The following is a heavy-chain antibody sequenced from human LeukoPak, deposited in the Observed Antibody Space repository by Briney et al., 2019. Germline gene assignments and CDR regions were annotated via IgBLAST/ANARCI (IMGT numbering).Heavy chain of an antibody. CDR1: GDSVSSNSAA. CDR2: TYYRFKWYN. D-gene: IGHD5-12*01. J-gene: IGHJ6*02. Sequence: SQTLSLTCAISGDSVSSNSAAWNWIRQSPSRGLEWLGRTYYRFKWYNDYAVSVKSRITINPDTSKNQFSLQLNSVTPEDTAVYYCARDAPDSGYGVVRGYYGMDVWGQGTTVTVSS. V-gene: IGHV6-1*01. CDR3: ARDAPDSGYGVVRGYYGMDV.